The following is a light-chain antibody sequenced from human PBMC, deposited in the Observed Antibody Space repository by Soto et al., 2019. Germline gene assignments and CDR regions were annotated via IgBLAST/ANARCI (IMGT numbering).Light chain of an antibody. J-gene: IGKJ4*01. V-gene: IGKV3-20*01. Sequence: EIVMTQSPGTLSLSPGERATLSCSASQTVRNNYLAWYQQKPGQAPKLLIYDASSRATGIPDRFSGGGSGTDFILTISRLEPEDFAVYYCQQFSSYPLTFGGGTKVDIK. CDR3: QQFSSYPLT. CDR2: DAS. CDR1: QTVRNNY.